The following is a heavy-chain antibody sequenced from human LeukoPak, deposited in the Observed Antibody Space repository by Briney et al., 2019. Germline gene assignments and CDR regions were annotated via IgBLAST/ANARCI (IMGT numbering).Heavy chain of an antibody. J-gene: IGHJ6*03. D-gene: IGHD3-9*01. CDR2: INHSGST. CDR1: GGSFSGYY. V-gene: IGHV4-34*01. CDR3: ARVPIYYYYYMDV. Sequence: SETLSLTCAVYGGSFSGYYWSWIRQPPGKGLEWVGEINHSGSTNYNPSLKSRVTISVDTSKNQFSLKLSSVTAADTAVYYCARVPIYYYYYMDVWGKGTTVTVSS.